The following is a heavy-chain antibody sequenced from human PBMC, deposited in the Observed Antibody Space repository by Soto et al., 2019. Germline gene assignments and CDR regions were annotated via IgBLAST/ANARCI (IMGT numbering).Heavy chain of an antibody. Sequence: QVQLQESGPGLVKPSQTLSLTCTVSGGSISSGDYYWSWIRQPPGKGLEWIGYIYYSGSTYYNPSLKSRVTISVDTSKNQFSLKLSSVTAADTAVYYCARGPSAYYYGSGSYYRGGSWFDPWGQGTLVTVSS. CDR3: ARGPSAYYYGSGSYYRGGSWFDP. D-gene: IGHD3-10*01. V-gene: IGHV4-30-4*01. J-gene: IGHJ5*02. CDR1: GGSISSGDYY. CDR2: IYYSGST.